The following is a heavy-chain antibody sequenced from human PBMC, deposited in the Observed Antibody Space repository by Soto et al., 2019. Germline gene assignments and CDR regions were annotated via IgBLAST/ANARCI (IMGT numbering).Heavy chain of an antibody. CDR3: ARGSRLVVHFDY. CDR1: GGSISSGGYY. D-gene: IGHD2-21*01. CDR2: IYYSGST. V-gene: IGHV4-31*03. Sequence: SETLSLTCTVSGGSISSGGYYWSWIRQHPGKGLEWIGYIYYSGSTYYNPSLKSRVTISVDTSKNQFSLKLSSVTAADTAVYYCARGSRLVVHFDYWGQGTLVTVSS. J-gene: IGHJ4*02.